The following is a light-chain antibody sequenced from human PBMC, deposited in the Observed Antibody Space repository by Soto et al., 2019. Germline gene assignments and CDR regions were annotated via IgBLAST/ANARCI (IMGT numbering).Light chain of an antibody. CDR3: QQANSFPPT. J-gene: IGKJ5*01. CDR2: AAS. Sequence: DIQMTQSPSTLSASVGDRVTITCRASQTITTWMAWYQQKPGKAPKILIYAASTLQSCVPSRFSGSGAGTHCTLTISGLQPEDFATDYCQQANSFPPTFGQGTRLEIK. V-gene: IGKV1-12*01. CDR1: QTITTW.